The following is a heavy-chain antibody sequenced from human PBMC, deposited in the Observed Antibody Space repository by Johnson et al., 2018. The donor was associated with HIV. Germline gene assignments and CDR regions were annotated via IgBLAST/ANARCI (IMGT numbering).Heavy chain of an antibody. J-gene: IGHJ3*02. CDR1: GFTVSSNY. D-gene: IGHD3-22*01. CDR2: IYSGGST. CDR3: ARSRYDSFWLDHDAFDI. Sequence: MMLVESGGGLVQPGGSLRLSCAASGFTVSSNYMSWVRQAPGKGLEWVSVIYSGGSTYYADSVKGRFTISRDNSKNTLDLQMNSLRAEDTAVYYCARSRYDSFWLDHDAFDIWGQGTMVTVSS. V-gene: IGHV3-66*01.